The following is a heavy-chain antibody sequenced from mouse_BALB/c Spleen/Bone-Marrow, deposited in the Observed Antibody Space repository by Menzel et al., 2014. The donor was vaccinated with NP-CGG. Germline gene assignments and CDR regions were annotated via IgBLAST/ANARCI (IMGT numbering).Heavy chain of an antibody. V-gene: IGHV1S130*01. D-gene: IGHD2-1*01. Sequence: VQLQQSGSVLVRPGASVKLSCKASGYTSTSSWMHWAEQRPGQGLEWIGEIHPNSGNTNYNEKFKGKATLTVDTSSSTAYVDLSSLTSEDSAVYYCAREKIYGNYLWYFDVWGAGTTVTVSS. CDR1: GYTSTSSW. CDR2: IHPNSGNT. CDR3: AREKIYGNYLWYFDV. J-gene: IGHJ1*01.